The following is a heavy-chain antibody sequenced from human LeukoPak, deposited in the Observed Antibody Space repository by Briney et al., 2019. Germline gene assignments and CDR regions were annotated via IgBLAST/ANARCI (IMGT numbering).Heavy chain of an antibody. Sequence: ASVKVSCKDSGYTFTGYYMHWVRQAPGQGLEWMGWINPNSGGTNYAQKFQGRVTMTRDTSISTDYMELSRLRSDDTAVYYCARDYGGIFYGMDVWGQGTTVTVSS. J-gene: IGHJ6*02. CDR2: INPNSGGT. D-gene: IGHD2/OR15-2a*01. CDR3: ARDYGGIFYGMDV. V-gene: IGHV1-2*02. CDR1: GYTFTGYY.